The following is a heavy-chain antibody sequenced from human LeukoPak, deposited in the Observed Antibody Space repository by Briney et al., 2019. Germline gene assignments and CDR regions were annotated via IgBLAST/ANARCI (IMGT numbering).Heavy chain of an antibody. CDR2: INPSGGST. J-gene: IGHJ4*02. CDR1: GYTFTSYY. V-gene: IGHV1-46*01. Sequence: ASVKVSCKASGYTFTSYYMHWVRQAPGQGLEWMGIINPSGGSTSYAQKFQGRVTMTRDTSTSTVYMELSSLRSEDTAVYHCARDARSDYYDSSGYLGEFDYWGQGTLVTVSS. D-gene: IGHD3-22*01. CDR3: ARDARSDYYDSSGYLGEFDY.